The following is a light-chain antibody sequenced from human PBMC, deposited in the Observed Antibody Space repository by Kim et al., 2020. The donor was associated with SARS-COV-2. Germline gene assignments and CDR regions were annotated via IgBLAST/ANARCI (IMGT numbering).Light chain of an antibody. V-gene: IGLV2-14*03. J-gene: IGLJ2*01. CDR1: SSDVGGYNY. Sequence: QSLTISCPGTSSDVGGYNYVSWYQQHPGKAPKLMIYDVSNRPSGVSNRFSGSKSGNTASLTISGLQAEDEADYYCSSYTSSSTYVVFGGGTQLTVL. CDR3: SSYTSSSTYVV. CDR2: DVS.